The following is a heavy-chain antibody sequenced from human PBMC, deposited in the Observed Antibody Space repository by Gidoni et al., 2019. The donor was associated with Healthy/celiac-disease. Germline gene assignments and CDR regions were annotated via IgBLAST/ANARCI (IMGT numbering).Heavy chain of an antibody. V-gene: IGHV3-11*06. CDR3: ASGRGAYYFDY. J-gene: IGHJ4*02. Sequence: QVQLVESVGGLVKPGGSLSLSCAASGFTFSDYYMSWIRQASGKGLEWVSYISSSSSYTNYADSVKGRFTISRDNAKNSLYLQMNSLRAEDTAVYYCASGRGAYYFDYWGQGTLVTVSS. CDR2: ISSSSSYT. D-gene: IGHD1-26*01. CDR1: GFTFSDYY.